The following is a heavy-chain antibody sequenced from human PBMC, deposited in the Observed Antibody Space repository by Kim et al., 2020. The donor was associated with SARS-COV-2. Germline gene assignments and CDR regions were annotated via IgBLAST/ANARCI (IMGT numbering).Heavy chain of an antibody. V-gene: IGHV5-51*01. Sequence: RYSPSFQGQVSISADRSTSTAYLQWSSLKASDTAMYYCARSAVAEDWFDPWGQGTLVTVSS. J-gene: IGHJ5*02. CDR3: ARSAVAEDWFDP. D-gene: IGHD6-19*01.